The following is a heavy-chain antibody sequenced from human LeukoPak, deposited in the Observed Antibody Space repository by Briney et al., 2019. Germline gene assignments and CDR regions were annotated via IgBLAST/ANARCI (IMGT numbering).Heavy chain of an antibody. Sequence: RASVKVSCKASGGTLSSYAISWVRQAPGQGLEWMGGIIPIFGTANYAQKFQGRVTITADESTSTAYMELSSLRSEDTAVYYCARDPVGDSYGTTYYYYYMDVWGKGTTVTVSS. CDR3: ARDPVGDSYGTTYYYYYMDV. CDR2: IIPIFGTA. CDR1: GGTLSSYA. J-gene: IGHJ6*03. V-gene: IGHV1-69*13. D-gene: IGHD5-18*01.